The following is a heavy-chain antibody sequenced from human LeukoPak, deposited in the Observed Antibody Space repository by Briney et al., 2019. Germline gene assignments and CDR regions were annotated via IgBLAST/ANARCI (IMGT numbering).Heavy chain of an antibody. CDR2: IYYSGRT. V-gene: IGHV4-39*07. J-gene: IGHJ5*02. CDR1: GVSICSPSYY. CDR3: ARLLRVGYCSTTTCNWFDP. D-gene: IGHD2-2*03. Sequence: PETLSPTRVISGVSICSPSYYWGWLRPPPGKGLGWSGRIYYSGRTYYSPSLKSRVTISVDTSKNQFSLKLSSVTAADTAVYYCARLLRVGYCSTTTCNWFDPWGQGTLVTVSS.